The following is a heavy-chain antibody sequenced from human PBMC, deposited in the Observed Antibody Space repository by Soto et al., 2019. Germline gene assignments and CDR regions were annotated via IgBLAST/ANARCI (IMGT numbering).Heavy chain of an antibody. D-gene: IGHD3-16*01. CDR2: ISSSSSYI. CDR3: ARDHPGGYYYYYGMDV. CDR1: GFTFSSYS. J-gene: IGHJ6*02. Sequence: EVQLVESGGGLVQPGGSLRLSCAASGFTFSSYSMNWVRQAPGKGLEWVSSISSSSSYIYYADSVKGRFTISRDNAKNSLYLQMNSLRAEDTAVYYCARDHPGGYYYYYGMDVWGQGTTVTVSS. V-gene: IGHV3-21*01.